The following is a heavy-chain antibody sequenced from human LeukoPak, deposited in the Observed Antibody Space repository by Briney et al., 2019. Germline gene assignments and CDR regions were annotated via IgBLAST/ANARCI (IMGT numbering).Heavy chain of an antibody. V-gene: IGHV1-69*13. CDR1: GGTFSSYA. CDR2: IIPIFGTA. D-gene: IGHD3-22*01. Sequence: SVKVSCKASGGTFSSYAISWVRQAPGQGLEWMGGIIPIFGTANYAQKFQGRVTITADESTSTAYMELSSLRSEDTAAYYCAKGSYYDSSGSFYFDCWGQGTLVTVSS. J-gene: IGHJ4*02. CDR3: AKGSYYDSSGSFYFDC.